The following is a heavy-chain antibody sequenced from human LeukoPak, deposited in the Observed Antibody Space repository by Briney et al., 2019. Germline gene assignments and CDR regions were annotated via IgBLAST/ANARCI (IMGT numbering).Heavy chain of an antibody. V-gene: IGHV4-4*07. D-gene: IGHD6-13*01. CDR2: IYTSGST. Sequence: NPSETLSLTCSVSGDSISSYYWSWIRQPAGKGLEWIGRIYTSGSTNYNPSLKSRVTMSVDTSKNQFSLKLSSVTAADTAVYYCARVSSWLDFDYWGQGTLVTVSS. J-gene: IGHJ4*02. CDR1: GDSISSYY. CDR3: ARVSSWLDFDY.